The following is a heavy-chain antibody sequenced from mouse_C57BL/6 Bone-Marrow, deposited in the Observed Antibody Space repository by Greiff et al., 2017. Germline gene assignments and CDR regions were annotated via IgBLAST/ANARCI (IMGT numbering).Heavy chain of an antibody. Sequence: VKLMESGAELARPGASVKLSCKASGYTFTSYGISWVKQRTGQGLEWIGEIYPRSGNTYYNEKFKGKATLTADKSSSTAYMELRSLTSEDSAVYFCARRYDYDIYYYAMDYWGQGTSVTVSS. CDR1: GYTFTSYG. J-gene: IGHJ4*01. D-gene: IGHD2-4*01. V-gene: IGHV1-81*01. CDR3: ARRYDYDIYYYAMDY. CDR2: IYPRSGNT.